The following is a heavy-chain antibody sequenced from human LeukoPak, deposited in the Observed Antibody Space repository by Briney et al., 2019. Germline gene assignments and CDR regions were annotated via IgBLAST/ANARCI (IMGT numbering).Heavy chain of an antibody. Sequence: PSETLSLTCTVSGGSIRSGGYYWSWIRQHPGKGLEWIGYIYYSGSMYYNPSLKSRFTMSVDTSKNQSSLKLTSVTVADTAVYYCARWSSSSEETDFDYWGQGTLVTVSS. V-gene: IGHV4-31*03. CDR3: ARWSSSSEETDFDY. CDR2: IYYSGSM. J-gene: IGHJ4*02. D-gene: IGHD6-6*01. CDR1: GGSIRSGGYY.